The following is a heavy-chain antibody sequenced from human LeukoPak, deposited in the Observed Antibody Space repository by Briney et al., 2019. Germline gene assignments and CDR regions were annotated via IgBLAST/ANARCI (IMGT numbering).Heavy chain of an antibody. D-gene: IGHD6-19*01. CDR3: ARGNIAVAGSHFDY. CDR2: ISAYNGNT. Sequence: GASVKVSCKASGYTFTSYCISWVRQAPGQGLEWMGWISAYNGNTNYAQKLQGRVTMTTETSTSTAYMELRSLRSDDAAVYYCARGNIAVAGSHFDYWGQGTLVTVSS. V-gene: IGHV1-18*01. CDR1: GYTFTSYC. J-gene: IGHJ4*02.